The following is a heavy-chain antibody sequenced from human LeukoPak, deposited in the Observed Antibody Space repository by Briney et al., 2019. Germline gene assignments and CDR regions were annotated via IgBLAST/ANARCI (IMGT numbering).Heavy chain of an antibody. D-gene: IGHD2-15*01. CDR2: IWYDGSNK. CDR1: GFTVSSNY. V-gene: IGHV3-33*08. CDR3: ARDSGHCSGGTCYSGYFDY. J-gene: IGHJ4*03. Sequence: GGSLRLSCEASGFTVSSNYMSWVRQAPGKGLEWVAVIWYDGSNKYYVDSVKGRFTISRDSSKNTLYLQMNSLGAEDTAVYYCARDSGHCSGGTCYSGYFDYWGQGTQVTVSS.